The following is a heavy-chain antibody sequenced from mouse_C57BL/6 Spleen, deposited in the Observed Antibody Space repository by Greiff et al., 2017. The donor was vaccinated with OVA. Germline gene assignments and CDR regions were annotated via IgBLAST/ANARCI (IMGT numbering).Heavy chain of an antibody. D-gene: IGHD1-1*01. CDR3: ARDYGSSYWYFDV. J-gene: IGHJ1*03. CDR1: GFTFSDYG. CDR2: ISSGSSTI. Sequence: EVQLVESGGGLVKPGGSLKLSCAASGFTFSDYGMHWVRQAPEKGLEWVGYISSGSSTIYYADKVKGRFTISRDNAKNTLFLQMTSLRSEDTAMYYCARDYGSSYWYFDVWGTGTTVTVSA. V-gene: IGHV5-17*01.